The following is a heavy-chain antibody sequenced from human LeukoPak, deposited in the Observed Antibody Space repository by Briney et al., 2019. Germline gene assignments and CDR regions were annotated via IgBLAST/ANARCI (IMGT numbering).Heavy chain of an antibody. CDR3: ARNDSITIFGVAVRAFDI. V-gene: IGHV4-34*01. CDR2: TNHSGST. D-gene: IGHD3-3*01. Sequence: SETLSLTCAVYGGSFSGYYWSWIRQPPGKGLEWTGETNHSGSTNYNPSLKSRVTISVDTSKNQFSLKLSSVTAADTAVYYCARNDSITIFGVAVRAFDIWGQGTMVTVSS. CDR1: GGSFSGYY. J-gene: IGHJ3*02.